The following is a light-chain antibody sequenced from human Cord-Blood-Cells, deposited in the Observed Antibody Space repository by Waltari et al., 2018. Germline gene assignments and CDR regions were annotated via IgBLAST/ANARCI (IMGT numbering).Light chain of an antibody. Sequence: DIVMTQSPASLAVSLGERATINCNSRQSVLYSSNNKNYLAWSQQKPGQPPKLLIYWASTRESGVPDRFSGSRSGTDFTLTISSLQAEDVAVYYCQQYYSTPRTFGQGTKVEIK. CDR3: QQYYSTPRT. V-gene: IGKV4-1*01. CDR2: WAS. CDR1: QSVLYSSNNKNY. J-gene: IGKJ1*01.